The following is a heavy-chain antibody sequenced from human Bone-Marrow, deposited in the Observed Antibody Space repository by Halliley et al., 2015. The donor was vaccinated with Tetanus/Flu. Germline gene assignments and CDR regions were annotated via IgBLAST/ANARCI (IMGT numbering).Heavy chain of an antibody. V-gene: IGHV3-48*03. CDR2: ISSSGSTI. Sequence: LSLTCAASGFTFSSYEMNWVRQAPGKGLEWVSYISSSGSTIYYADSVKGRFTISRDNAKNSLYLQMNSLRAEDTAVYYCARERYYYDSSGYYGGGYYYYGMDVWGQGTTVTVSS. CDR3: ARERYYYDSSGYYGGGYYYYGMDV. D-gene: IGHD3-22*01. CDR1: GFTFSSYE. J-gene: IGHJ6*02.